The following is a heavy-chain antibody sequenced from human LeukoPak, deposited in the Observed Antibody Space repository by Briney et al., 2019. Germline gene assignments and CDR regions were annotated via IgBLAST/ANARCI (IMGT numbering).Heavy chain of an antibody. J-gene: IGHJ4*02. V-gene: IGHV3-21*01. CDR3: ARAANLGWGIVVVTAIYAY. CDR1: GFTFSNYN. D-gene: IGHD2-21*02. CDR2: ISTRSTNI. Sequence: GGSLRLSCAASGFTFSNYNMSWVRQAPGKGLEWVSCISTRSTNIYYADSVTGRFTISRDNAKNSLYLQMNSLRADDTAVYYCARAANLGWGIVVVTAIYAYWGQGTLVTVAS.